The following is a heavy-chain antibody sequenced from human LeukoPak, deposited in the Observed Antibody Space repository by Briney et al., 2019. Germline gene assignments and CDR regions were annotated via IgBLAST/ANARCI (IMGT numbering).Heavy chain of an antibody. V-gene: IGHV3-66*02. D-gene: IGHD3-22*01. Sequence: GGSLRLSCAASGFTVSSNYMSWVRQAPGKGLEWVSVIYSGGSTCYADSVKGRFTISRDNSKNTLYLQMNSLRAEDTAVYYCARDDSSGYYSHYSAFDIWGQGTMVTVSS. CDR2: IYSGGST. CDR1: GFTVSSNY. J-gene: IGHJ3*02. CDR3: ARDDSSGYYSHYSAFDI.